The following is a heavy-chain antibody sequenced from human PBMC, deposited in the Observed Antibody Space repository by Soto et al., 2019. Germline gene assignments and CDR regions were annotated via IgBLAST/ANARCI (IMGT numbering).Heavy chain of an antibody. V-gene: IGHV3-53*01. J-gene: IGHJ1*01. CDR1: GFTVSRNY. CDR3: ARDRVESGYPEYFQH. Sequence: EVQLVESGGGLTQPGGSLRLSCAASGFTVSRNYMSWVRQAPGKGLEWVSVIYSGGSTYYADSVKGRFTISRDNSKNTLYLQMNSLRAEDTAVYYCARDRVESGYPEYFQHWGQGTLVTVSS. CDR2: IYSGGST. D-gene: IGHD3-22*01.